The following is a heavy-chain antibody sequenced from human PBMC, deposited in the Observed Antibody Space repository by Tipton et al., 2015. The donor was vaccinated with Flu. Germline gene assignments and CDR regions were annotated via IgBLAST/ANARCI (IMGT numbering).Heavy chain of an antibody. CDR3: ARVGAVTMVRGLAFDAFDI. D-gene: IGHD3-10*01. CDR1: GGALSSFY. J-gene: IGHJ3*02. Sequence: TLSLTCTVSGGALSSFYWNWIRQPAGKGLEWVGRIYSSGSATYSPSLKSRVTLSIDTSKNQFSLNLSSVTAADTAVYYCARVGAVTMVRGLAFDAFDIWGLGTMVAVSS. CDR2: IYSSGSA. V-gene: IGHV4-4*07.